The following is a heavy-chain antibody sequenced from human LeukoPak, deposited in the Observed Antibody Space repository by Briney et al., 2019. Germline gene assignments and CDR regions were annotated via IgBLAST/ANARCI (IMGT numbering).Heavy chain of an antibody. CDR3: AKAPYDGWFDP. J-gene: IGHJ5*02. V-gene: IGHV3-53*05. Sequence: PGGSLRLSCAASGFTVSSNYMSWVRQAPGKGLEWVSVIYSGGSTYYADSVKGRFTISRDNSKNTLYLQMNSLRAEDTAVYYCAKAPYDGWFDPWGQGTLVTVSS. CDR1: GFTVSSNY. CDR2: IYSGGST. D-gene: IGHD3-3*01.